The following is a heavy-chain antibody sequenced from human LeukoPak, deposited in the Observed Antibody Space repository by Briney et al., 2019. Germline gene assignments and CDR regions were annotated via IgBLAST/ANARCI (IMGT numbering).Heavy chain of an antibody. CDR2: ITPYNGNT. CDR1: GYTFTSYD. D-gene: IGHD3-22*01. V-gene: IGHV1-18*01. J-gene: IGHJ4*02. CDR3: ARGFPPRRNYDSRGYYSYHFDY. Sequence: ASVKVSCKASGYTFTSYDINWVRQAPGQGLEGMAWITPYNGNTNYAQKLQGRVTMTTDTSTNTAYMDLRSLRSDDTAVYYCARGFPPRRNYDSRGYYSYHFDYWGQGTLVTVSS.